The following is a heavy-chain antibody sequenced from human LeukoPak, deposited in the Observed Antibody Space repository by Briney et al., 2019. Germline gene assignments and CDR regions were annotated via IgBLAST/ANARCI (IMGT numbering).Heavy chain of an antibody. V-gene: IGHV4-4*09. CDR3: ARHNYDFWSGYYMGFDP. Sequence: PSETLSLTCTVSGGSISSYYWSWIRQPPGKGLEWIGYIYTSGSTNYNPSLKSRVTISVDTSKNQFSLKLSSVTAADTAVYYCARHNYDFWSGYYMGFDPWGQGTLVTVSS. CDR1: GGSISSYY. CDR2: IYTSGST. J-gene: IGHJ5*02. D-gene: IGHD3-3*01.